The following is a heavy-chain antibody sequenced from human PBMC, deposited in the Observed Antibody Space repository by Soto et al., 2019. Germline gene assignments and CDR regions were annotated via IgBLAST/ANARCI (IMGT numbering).Heavy chain of an antibody. V-gene: IGHV3-33*06. J-gene: IGHJ4*02. CDR1: GFTFSSYG. CDR2: IWYDGSNK. D-gene: IGHD6-6*01. CDR3: AKAGDRYSSSPIDY. Sequence: PGGSLRLSCAASGFTFSSYGMHWVRQAPGKGLEWVAVIWYDGSNKYYADSVKGRFTISRDNSKNTLYLQMNSLRAEDTAVYYCAKAGDRYSSSPIDYWGQGTLVTVSS.